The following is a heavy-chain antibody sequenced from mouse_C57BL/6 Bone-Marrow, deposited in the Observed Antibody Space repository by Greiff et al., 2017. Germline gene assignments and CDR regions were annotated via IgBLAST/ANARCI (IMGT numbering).Heavy chain of an antibody. CDR2: IDPENGDT. CDR1: GFNIKDDY. V-gene: IGHV14-4*01. CDR3: TTHYKDY. J-gene: IGHJ2*01. Sequence: VQLQQSGAELVRPGASVKLSCTASGFNIKDDYMHWVKQRPEQGLEWIGWIDPENGDTEYASKFQGKATITADTSSNTAYLQRSSLTSEDTAVYYCTTHYKDYWGQGTTLTVSS. D-gene: IGHD2-12*01.